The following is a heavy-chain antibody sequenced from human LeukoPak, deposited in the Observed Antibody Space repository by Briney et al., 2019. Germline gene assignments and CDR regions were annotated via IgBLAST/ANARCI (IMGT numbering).Heavy chain of an antibody. V-gene: IGHV3-30*04. CDR1: GFTFSSYA. J-gene: IGHJ4*02. CDR3: ARDLEMATLDY. D-gene: IGHD5-24*01. Sequence: GGSLRLSCAASGFTFSSYAMHWVRQAPGKGLEWVAVISYGGSNKYYADSVKGRFTISRDNSKNTLYLQMNSLRAEDTAVYYCARDLEMATLDYWGQGTLVTVSS. CDR2: ISYGGSNK.